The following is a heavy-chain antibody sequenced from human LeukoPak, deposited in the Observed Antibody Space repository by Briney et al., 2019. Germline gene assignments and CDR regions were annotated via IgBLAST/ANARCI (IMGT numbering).Heavy chain of an antibody. J-gene: IGHJ6*02. CDR2: ISAYNGNT. Sequence: ASVKVSCKASGYTFTSYGISWVRQAPGQGLEWMGWISAYNGNTNYAQKLRGRVTMTTDTSTSTAYMELRSLRSDDTAVYYCARDRWGTVVWYYYYGMDVWGQGTTVTVSS. D-gene: IGHD4-23*01. CDR1: GYTFTSYG. CDR3: ARDRWGTVVWYYYYGMDV. V-gene: IGHV1-18*01.